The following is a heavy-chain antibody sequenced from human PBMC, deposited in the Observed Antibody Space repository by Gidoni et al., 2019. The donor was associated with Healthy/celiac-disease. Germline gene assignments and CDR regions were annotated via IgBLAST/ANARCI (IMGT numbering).Heavy chain of an antibody. J-gene: IGHJ4*02. CDR3: AKAVGYCSSTSCYPIDY. D-gene: IGHD2-2*01. V-gene: IGHV3-43*01. Sequence: EVQLVESGGVVVEPGGSLRLSWAASGCTFDDYTMLWVGQPPGKGLGWVSLISWDGGRTYYADSVKGRFTISRDNSKNSLYLQMNSLRTEDTALYYCAKAVGYCSSTSCYPIDYWGQGTLVTVSS. CDR1: GCTFDDYT. CDR2: ISWDGGRT.